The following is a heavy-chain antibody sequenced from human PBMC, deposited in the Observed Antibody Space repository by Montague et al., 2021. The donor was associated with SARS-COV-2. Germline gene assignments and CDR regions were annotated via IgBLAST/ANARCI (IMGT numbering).Heavy chain of an antibody. CDR3: VRVSWYYYGSGAFDY. J-gene: IGHJ4*02. CDR2: ISHRENT. Sequence: SETLSLTCTVSGRSIISTSSYWGWIRQPPGGGLEWIGSISHRENTFYNPSLKSPVTISVDTSKNQFSLKMISVTAADTGIYYCVRVSWYYYGSGAFDYWGQGTLGTVSA. V-gene: IGHV4-39*07. CDR1: GRSIISTSSY. D-gene: IGHD3-10*01.